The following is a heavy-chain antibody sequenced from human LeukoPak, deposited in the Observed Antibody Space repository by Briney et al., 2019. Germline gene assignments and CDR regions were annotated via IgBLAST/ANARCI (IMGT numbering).Heavy chain of an antibody. D-gene: IGHD3-3*01. V-gene: IGHV3-23*01. CDR2: ISGSGGST. Sequence: GASLRLSCAASGFTFSSHAMSSVRQAPGKWLEWVSAISGSGGSTYYADSVKGLYTIYRDNSKNTLYLQMNSLRGEDTAVYYCAKDITIFAGDAFDIWGQGTMVTVSS. J-gene: IGHJ3*02. CDR1: GFTFSSHA. CDR3: AKDITIFAGDAFDI.